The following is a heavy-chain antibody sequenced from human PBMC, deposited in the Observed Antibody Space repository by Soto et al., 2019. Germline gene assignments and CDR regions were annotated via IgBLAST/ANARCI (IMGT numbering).Heavy chain of an antibody. CDR3: ARELEINIPAAGSSDS. CDR2: IKSKGGGGTT. J-gene: IGHJ4*02. CDR1: GFTVSTAW. Sequence: GGSLRLSCAASGFTVSTAWMSWVRQAPGKGLEWVGRIKSKGGGGTTDYAAPVKGRFIVSREDSKNTIYLQMNSLRTEDTAVYYCARELEINIPAAGSSDSRGQGTLVTVSS. V-gene: IGHV3-15*01. D-gene: IGHD6-13*01.